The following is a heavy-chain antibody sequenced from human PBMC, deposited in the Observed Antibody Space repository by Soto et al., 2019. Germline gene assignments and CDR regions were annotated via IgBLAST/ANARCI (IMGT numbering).Heavy chain of an antibody. J-gene: IGHJ6*02. CDR3: AREALEPRYKYQGMDV. V-gene: IGHV1-18*01. CDR1: GYTFNSKA. CDR2: ISAYNGDT. Sequence: QVQLVQSGPEVKKPGASVKVSCKASGYTFNSKAISWVRQAPGQGLEWMGWISAYNGDTNYAQKFQGRVTMTTDTATSTAYMELRSLRSDDTAVYYCAREALEPRYKYQGMDVWGQGTAVTVSS. D-gene: IGHD1-1*01.